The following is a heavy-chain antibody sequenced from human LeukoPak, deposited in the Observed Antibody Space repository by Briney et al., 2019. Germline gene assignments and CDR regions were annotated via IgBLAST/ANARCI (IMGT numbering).Heavy chain of an antibody. CDR2: IYYSGST. Sequence: SETLSHTCSVSGGSISSGVDYWSWIRQHPGKGLEWIGYIYYSGSTYYNPSLKSRVTISLDTSKNQFSLKLTSVTAADTAVYYCASGEGVSAVYFDLWARETLVTVSS. V-gene: IGHV4-31*03. D-gene: IGHD3-10*01. CDR1: GGSISSGVDY. CDR3: ASGEGVSAVYFDL. J-gene: IGHJ4*02.